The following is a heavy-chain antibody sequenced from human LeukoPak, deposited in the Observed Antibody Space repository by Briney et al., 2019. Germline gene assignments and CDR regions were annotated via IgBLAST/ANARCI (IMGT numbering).Heavy chain of an antibody. CDR1: GYSISSGYY. J-gene: IGHJ4*02. V-gene: IGHV4-38-2*01. CDR3: ARPVQSGYDYDY. Sequence: KSSETLSLTCAVSGYSISSGYYWGWIRQPPGKGLEWIGSIYHSGSTYYNPSLKSRVTISVDTSKNQFSLKLSSVTAADTAVYYCARPVQSGYDYDYWGQGTLVTVSS. D-gene: IGHD5-12*01. CDR2: IYHSGST.